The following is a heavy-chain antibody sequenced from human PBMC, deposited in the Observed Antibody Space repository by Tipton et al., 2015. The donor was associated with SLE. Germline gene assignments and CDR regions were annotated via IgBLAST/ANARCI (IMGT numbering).Heavy chain of an antibody. Sequence: LRLSCTVSGGSISSYYWSWIRQPPGKGLEWIGYIHYSGSTNYNPSLKSRVTISVDTSKNQFSLKLSSVTAADTAVYYCARGQLGELDYWGQGTLVTVSS. D-gene: IGHD7-27*01. CDR2: IHYSGST. V-gene: IGHV4-59*01. CDR1: GGSISSYY. J-gene: IGHJ4*02. CDR3: ARGQLGELDY.